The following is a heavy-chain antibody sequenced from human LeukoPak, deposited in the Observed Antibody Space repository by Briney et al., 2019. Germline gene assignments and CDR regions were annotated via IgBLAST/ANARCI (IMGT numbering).Heavy chain of an antibody. D-gene: IGHD2-2*02. Sequence: GGSLRLSCAASGFTFDDYGMSWVRHAPGKGLERVSGINWNGGSTGYADSVKGRFTISRDNAKNSLYLQMNSLRAEDTALYYCAREGIFCSSTSCYTVSLYYFDYWGQGTLVTVSS. CDR2: INWNGGST. CDR1: GFTFDDYG. CDR3: AREGIFCSSTSCYTVSLYYFDY. J-gene: IGHJ4*02. V-gene: IGHV3-20*04.